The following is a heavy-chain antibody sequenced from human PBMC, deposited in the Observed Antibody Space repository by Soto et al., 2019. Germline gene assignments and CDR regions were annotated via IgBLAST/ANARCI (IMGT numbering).Heavy chain of an antibody. CDR3: AKNQGVELVPLATVDWFDP. CDR1: CFIFENFG. D-gene: IGHD1-26*01. Sequence: PGGALRLSSAASCFIFENFGMIWVRQSPGEGLEWISSISGSGFKKYYADSVKGRFTISRDNSKSTVYLELNNLSAEDTAVYHCAKNQGVELVPLATVDWFDPWGQGSVVTVSS. J-gene: IGHJ5*02. V-gene: IGHV3-23*01. CDR2: ISGSGFKK.